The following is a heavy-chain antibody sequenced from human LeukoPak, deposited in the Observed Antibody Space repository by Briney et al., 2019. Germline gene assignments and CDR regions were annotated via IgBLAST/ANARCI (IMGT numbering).Heavy chain of an antibody. D-gene: IGHD5-18*01. CDR1: GGSFSGYY. CDR2: INHSGST. J-gene: IGHJ4*02. Sequence: PSETLSLTCAVYGGSFSGYYWSWIRQPPGKGLEWIGEINHSGSTNYNPSLKSRVTISVDTSKNQFSLKLSSVTAADTAVYYCGRGLRGYSYGYIGYWGQGTLVTVSS. CDR3: GRGLRGYSYGYIGY. V-gene: IGHV4-34*01.